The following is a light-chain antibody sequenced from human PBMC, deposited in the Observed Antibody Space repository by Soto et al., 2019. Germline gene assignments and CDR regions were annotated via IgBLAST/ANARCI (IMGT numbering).Light chain of an antibody. J-gene: IGKJ1*01. V-gene: IGKV1-5*01. CDR2: DAY. CDR1: QSITNW. Sequence: DIQMTQSPSTLSAYVGDRVTITCRASQSITNWVAWYQQKPGKAPKLLIYDAYNLESGVPSRFSGGGYGTDFTLNVSSLQPDDFATYCCQQYNNYSPTFGQGTKVEV. CDR3: QQYNNYSPT.